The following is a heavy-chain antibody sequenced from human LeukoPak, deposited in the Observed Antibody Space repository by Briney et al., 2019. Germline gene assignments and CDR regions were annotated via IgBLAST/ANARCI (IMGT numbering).Heavy chain of an antibody. CDR1: GFTFSSYG. D-gene: IGHD1-26*01. J-gene: IGHJ4*02. CDR3: AKVGIVGASIDY. V-gene: IGHV3-30*18. CDR2: ISYDGSNK. Sequence: QPGRSLRLSCAASGFTFSSYGMHWVRQAPGKGLEWVAVISYDGSNKYYANSVKGRFTISRDNSKNTLYLQMNSLRAEDTAVYYCAKVGIVGASIDYWGQGTLVTVSS.